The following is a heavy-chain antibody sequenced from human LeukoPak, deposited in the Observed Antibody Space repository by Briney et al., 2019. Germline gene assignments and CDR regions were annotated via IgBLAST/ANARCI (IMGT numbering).Heavy chain of an antibody. CDR3: ARVDSSGYHFDY. CDR1: GGSFSGYY. V-gene: IGHV4-30-2*01. Sequence: SETLSLTCAVYGGSFSGYYWSWIRQPPGKGLEWIGYIYHSGSTYYNPSLKSRVTISVDRSKNQFSLKLSSVTAADTAVYYCARVDSSGYHFDYWGQGTLVTVSS. J-gene: IGHJ4*02. CDR2: IYHSGST. D-gene: IGHD3-22*01.